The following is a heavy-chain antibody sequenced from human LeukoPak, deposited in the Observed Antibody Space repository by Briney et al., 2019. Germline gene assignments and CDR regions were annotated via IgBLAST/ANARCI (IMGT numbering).Heavy chain of an antibody. J-gene: IGHJ4*02. CDR2: INPNSGGT. CDR1: GYTFTGYY. D-gene: IGHD6-13*01. V-gene: IGHV1-2*02. Sequence: ASVKVSCKASGYTFTGYYMHWVRQAPGQGLEWMGWINPNSGGTNYAQKFQSRVTMTRDTSISTAYMELSRLRSDDTAVYYCARDLRSLAADLDYWGQGTLVTVSS. CDR3: ARDLRSLAADLDY.